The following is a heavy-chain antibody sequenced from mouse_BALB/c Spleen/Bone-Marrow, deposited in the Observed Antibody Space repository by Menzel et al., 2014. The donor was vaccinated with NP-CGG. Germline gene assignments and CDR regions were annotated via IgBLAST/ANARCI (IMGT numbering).Heavy chain of an antibody. CDR1: GYTFSSYW. CDR3: AREDYYGSSYFDY. CDR2: ILPGSGST. V-gene: IGHV1-9*01. D-gene: IGHD1-1*01. Sequence: VRLQQSGAELMKPGASVKISCKATGYTFSSYWIEWVKQRPGHGLEWIGEILPGSGSTIYNEKFKGKATFTADTSSNTAYMLLSSLTSEDSAVYYCAREDYYGSSYFDYWGQGTTLTVSS. J-gene: IGHJ2*01.